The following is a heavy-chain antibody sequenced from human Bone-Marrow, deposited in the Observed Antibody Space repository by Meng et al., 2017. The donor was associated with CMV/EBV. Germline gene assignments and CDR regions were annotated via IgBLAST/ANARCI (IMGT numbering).Heavy chain of an antibody. D-gene: IGHD4-17*01. J-gene: IGHJ4*02. Sequence: ASVKVSCKASGYTFASYYIHWVRQAPGQGLEWMGWINANRGGTHYAEKFQDRVALTRDKSISTAYMELTSLTSDDTAVYYCARVGGPLNGDYSDYWGAGTLVTVSS. CDR2: INANRGGT. CDR1: GYTFASYY. CDR3: ARVGGPLNGDYSDY. V-gene: IGHV1-2*02.